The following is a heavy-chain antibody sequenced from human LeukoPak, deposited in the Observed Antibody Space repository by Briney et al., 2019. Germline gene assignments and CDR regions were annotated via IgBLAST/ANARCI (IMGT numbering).Heavy chain of an antibody. CDR1: GYSFTGYY. J-gene: IGHJ4*02. D-gene: IGHD3-16*01. CDR3: AKDRDVWGSLLDY. CDR2: INPKSGGT. Sequence: ASVKVSCKASGYSFTGYYLDWVRQAPGQGLEWMGWINPKSGGTNYAQKFQGRVTMTRDTSISTAYMELSSLRSDDTAVYYCAKDRDVWGSLLDYWGQGTLVTVSS. V-gene: IGHV1-2*02.